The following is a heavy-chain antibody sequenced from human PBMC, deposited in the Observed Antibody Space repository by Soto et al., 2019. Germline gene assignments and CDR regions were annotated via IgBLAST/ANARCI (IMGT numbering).Heavy chain of an antibody. Sequence: GESLKICCKGSGYSFTSYWIGWVRQMPGKGLEWMGIIYPGDSDTRYSPSFQGQVTISADKSISTAYLQWSSLKASDTAMYYCARLGGYCSGGSCYSWFDPWGQGTLVTVSS. J-gene: IGHJ5*02. CDR3: ARLGGYCSGGSCYSWFDP. D-gene: IGHD2-15*01. CDR1: GYSFTSYW. CDR2: IYPGDSDT. V-gene: IGHV5-51*01.